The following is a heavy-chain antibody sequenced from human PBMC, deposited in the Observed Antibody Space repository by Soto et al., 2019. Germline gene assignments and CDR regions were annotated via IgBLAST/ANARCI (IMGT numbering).Heavy chain of an antibody. D-gene: IGHD4-4*01. Sequence: GESLKISCKGSGYSFTSYWISWVRQMPGKGLEWMGRIDPSDSYTNYSPSFQGHVTISADKSISTAYLQWSSLKASDTAMYYCAGTVVTTGDYYYYGMDVWGQGTTVTVSS. CDR2: IDPSDSYT. J-gene: IGHJ6*02. CDR3: AGTVVTTGDYYYYGMDV. V-gene: IGHV5-10-1*01. CDR1: GYSFTSYW.